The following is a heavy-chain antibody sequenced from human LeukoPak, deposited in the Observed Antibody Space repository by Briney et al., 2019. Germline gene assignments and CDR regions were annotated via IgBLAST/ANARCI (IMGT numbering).Heavy chain of an antibody. CDR1: GGSISSSSYY. CDR2: IYYSGST. Sequence: SETLSLTCTVSGGSISSSSYYWGWIRQPPGKGLEWIGSIYYSGSTYYNPSLKSRVTISVDTSKNQFSLKLSSVTAADTAVYYCARQAPVLYCSSTSCYTWRGAFDIWGQGTMVTVSS. V-gene: IGHV4-39*01. CDR3: ARQAPVLYCSSTSCYTWRGAFDI. D-gene: IGHD2-2*02. J-gene: IGHJ3*02.